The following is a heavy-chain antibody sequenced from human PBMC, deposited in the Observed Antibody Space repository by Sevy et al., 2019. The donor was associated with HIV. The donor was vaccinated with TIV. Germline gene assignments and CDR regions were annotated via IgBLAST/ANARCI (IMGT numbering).Heavy chain of an antibody. CDR2: ISKDASNK. CDR3: AKSMDTVTTLDY. CDR1: RFTFSLYG. V-gene: IGHV3-30*18. Sequence: GGSLRLSCAASRFTFSLYGMHWVRQAPGKGLEWVALISKDASNKYYADSVKGRFTVSRDNSNNTLYLQLDSLGPEDTAMYYCAKSMDTVTTLDYWGPGTLVTVSS. J-gene: IGHJ4*02. D-gene: IGHD4-17*01.